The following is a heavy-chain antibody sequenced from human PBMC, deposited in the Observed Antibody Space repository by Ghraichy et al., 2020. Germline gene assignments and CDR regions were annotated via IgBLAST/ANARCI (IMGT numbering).Heavy chain of an antibody. V-gene: IGHV3-21*01. CDR3: ARGAYCSGGSCYSGYYYYGMDV. J-gene: IGHJ6*02. D-gene: IGHD2-15*01. CDR1: GFTFSSYS. Sequence: GGSLRLSCAASGFTFSSYSMNWVRQAPGKGLEWVSSISSSSSYIYYADSVKGRFTISRDNAKNSLYLQMNSLRAEDPAVYYCARGAYCSGGSCYSGYYYYGMDVWGQGTTVTVSS. CDR2: ISSSSSYI.